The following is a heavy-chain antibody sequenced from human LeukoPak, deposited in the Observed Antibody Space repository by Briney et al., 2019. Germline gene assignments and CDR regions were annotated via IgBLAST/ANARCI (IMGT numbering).Heavy chain of an antibody. CDR3: ARVRGDFETD. D-gene: IGHD3-16*01. Sequence: SETLSLTCSVSGGSISSYYWTWIRQPPGKGLEWIGYRYYSGSTTYNPSLKSRVTISVDTSKSQFSLRLISVTAADTAIYYCARVRGDFETDWGQGTLVTVSS. V-gene: IGHV4-59*01. J-gene: IGHJ1*01. CDR2: RYYSGST. CDR1: GGSISSYY.